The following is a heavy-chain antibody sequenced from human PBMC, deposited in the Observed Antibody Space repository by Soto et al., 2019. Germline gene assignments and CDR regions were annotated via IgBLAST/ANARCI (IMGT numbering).Heavy chain of an antibody. CDR3: ARTQGVGSCYSK. Sequence: QVQLQQWGAGLLKPSETLSLTCAVYGGSFSGYYWSWIRQPPGKGLEWIGEINHSGSTNYNPSLKSRVTISVDTSKNQFSLKLSSVTAADTAVYYCARTQGVGSCYSKWGQGTLVTVSS. J-gene: IGHJ4*02. CDR2: INHSGST. V-gene: IGHV4-34*01. CDR1: GGSFSGYY. D-gene: IGHD2-15*01.